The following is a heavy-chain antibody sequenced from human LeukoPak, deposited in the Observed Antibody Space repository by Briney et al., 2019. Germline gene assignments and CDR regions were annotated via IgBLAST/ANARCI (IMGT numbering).Heavy chain of an antibody. D-gene: IGHD5-18*01. CDR1: GGSISSYY. CDR2: INYSGNT. CDR3: ARLIGDTTMVDYAFDI. J-gene: IGHJ3*02. V-gene: IGHV4-59*08. Sequence: SETLSLTCTVSGGSISSYYWSWIRQPPGKGLEWIGNINYSGNTNYNPSLKSRVTISVDTSKNQFSLKLSSVTAADTAVYYCARLIGDTTMVDYAFDIWGQGTMVTVSS.